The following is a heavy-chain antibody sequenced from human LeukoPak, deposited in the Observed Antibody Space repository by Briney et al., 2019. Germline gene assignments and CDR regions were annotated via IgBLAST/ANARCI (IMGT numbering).Heavy chain of an antibody. CDR1: GFTFSNYD. J-gene: IGHJ3*02. Sequence: GGSLRLSCAASGFTFSNYDMHWVRQAPGKGLEWVTFIRYDGSNKYYADSVRGRFTISRDNSKNTLYLQMNSLRAEDTAVYYCAPTPNAFDIWGQGTMVTVSS. CDR3: APTPNAFDI. CDR2: IRYDGSNK. V-gene: IGHV3-30*02.